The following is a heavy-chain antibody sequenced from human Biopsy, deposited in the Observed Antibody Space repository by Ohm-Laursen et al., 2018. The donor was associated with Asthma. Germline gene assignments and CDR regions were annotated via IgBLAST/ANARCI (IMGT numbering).Heavy chain of an antibody. Sequence: VKISCKPSGFTFSSYAFTWVRQAPGQGLEWLGGITPIYGITDCAQKFQGRLSITADGSTTTAYMELNSLTFEDTAVYFCARLATRYSYGRIYYSYGMDVWGQGTTVTVSS. CDR1: GFTFSSYA. J-gene: IGHJ6*02. CDR2: ITPIYGIT. CDR3: ARLATRYSYGRIYYSYGMDV. V-gene: IGHV1-69*13. D-gene: IGHD5-18*01.